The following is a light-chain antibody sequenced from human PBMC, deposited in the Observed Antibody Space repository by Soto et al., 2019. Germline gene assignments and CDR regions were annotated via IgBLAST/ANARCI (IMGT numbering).Light chain of an antibody. CDR1: QSVSSY. CDR3: QQRSNWHGLT. J-gene: IGKJ4*01. V-gene: IGKV3-11*01. Sequence: EIVLTQSPATLSLSPGERATLSCRASQSVSSYLAWYQQKPGQAPRLLIYDASNRATGIPARFSGSGSGTDFTLTISSLEPEDFAVYYCQQRSNWHGLTFGGGTKVDIK. CDR2: DAS.